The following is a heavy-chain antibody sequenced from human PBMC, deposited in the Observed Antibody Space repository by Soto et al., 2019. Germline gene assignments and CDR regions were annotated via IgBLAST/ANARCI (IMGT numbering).Heavy chain of an antibody. D-gene: IGHD2-2*03. CDR2: IGNTPYGGTT. V-gene: IGHV3-49*04. Sequence: PGGSLRLSCNCSGFRFSEHAITWVRQAPGKGLEWVGFIGNTPYGGTTDYAASVRGRFTISRDDSASIAYLQMNSLKTEDSGLYYCSRGSFGYYGPWGPGTLVTVSS. CDR3: SRGSFGYYGP. J-gene: IGHJ5*02. CDR1: GFRFSEHA.